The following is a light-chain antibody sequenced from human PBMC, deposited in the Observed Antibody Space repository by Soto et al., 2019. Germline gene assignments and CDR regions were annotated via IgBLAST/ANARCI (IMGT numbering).Light chain of an antibody. Sequence: QLVLTQPPSVSGAPGQRVTISCTGSSSNIGAGYDVHWYQQLPGTAPKLLIYGNSNRPSGVPDRFSGSKSGTSASLAITGLQAEDEADYYRQSYDSSLSGWVFGTGTKLTVL. CDR2: GNS. CDR3: QSYDSSLSGWV. V-gene: IGLV1-40*01. CDR1: SSNIGAGYD. J-gene: IGLJ1*01.